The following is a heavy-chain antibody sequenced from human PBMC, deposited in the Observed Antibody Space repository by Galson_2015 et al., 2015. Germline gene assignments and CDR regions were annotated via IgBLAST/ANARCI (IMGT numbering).Heavy chain of an antibody. J-gene: IGHJ4*02. Sequence: SLRLSCAASGFTFSSYWMSWVRQAPGKGLEWVANIKQDGSEKYYVDSVKGRFTISRDNAKNSLYLQMNSLRAEDTAVYYCARDHYCSGGRCYLESHDYWGQGTLVTVSS. D-gene: IGHD2-15*01. CDR3: ARDHYCSGGRCYLESHDY. CDR2: IKQDGSEK. V-gene: IGHV3-7*01. CDR1: GFTFSSYW.